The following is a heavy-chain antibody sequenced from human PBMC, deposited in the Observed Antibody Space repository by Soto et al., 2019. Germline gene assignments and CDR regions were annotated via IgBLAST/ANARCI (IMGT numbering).Heavy chain of an antibody. J-gene: IGHJ4*01. D-gene: IGHD4-17*01. CDR3: ERQHRPGPDSTRYGDSMVY. CDR2: IGTSVNTV. Sequence: GGSLRLSCAASGFDFSDYYMTWIRQAPGKGLEWVSYIGTSVNTVFYADSVKGRFTISRDNAKKSLYLQINGLRADDTAVYYCERQHRPGPDSTRYGDSMVYLCQETLDNVSS. V-gene: IGHV3-11*01. CDR1: GFDFSDYY.